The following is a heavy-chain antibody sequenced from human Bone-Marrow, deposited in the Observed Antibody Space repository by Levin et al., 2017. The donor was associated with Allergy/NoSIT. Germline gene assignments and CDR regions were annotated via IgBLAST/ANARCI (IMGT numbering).Heavy chain of an antibody. CDR3: TTDNINF. V-gene: IGHV3-15*01. CDR1: GYTFSNSW. J-gene: IGHJ4*02. CDR2: INRETDGATA. Sequence: PGGSLRLSCVVSGYTFSNSWMGWVRQAPGGGMEWVGRINRETDGATAEYAAPVMGRFTISRDDSKNTFYLQMNNLKTEDTAVYFCTTDNINFWGQGTLVTVSS.